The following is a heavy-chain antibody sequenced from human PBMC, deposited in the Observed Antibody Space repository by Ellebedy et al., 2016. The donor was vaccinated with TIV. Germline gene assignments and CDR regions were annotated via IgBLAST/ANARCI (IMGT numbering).Heavy chain of an antibody. D-gene: IGHD6-13*01. V-gene: IGHV1-46*01. Sequence: ASVKVSXXASGYTFTSYGISWVRQAPGQGLEWMGIINPSGGSTSYAQKFQGRVTMTRDTSTSTVYMELSSLRSEDTAVYYCARDMGPGYSSSWYGGAFDYWGQGTLVTVSS. CDR1: GYTFTSYG. CDR3: ARDMGPGYSSSWYGGAFDY. J-gene: IGHJ4*02. CDR2: INPSGGST.